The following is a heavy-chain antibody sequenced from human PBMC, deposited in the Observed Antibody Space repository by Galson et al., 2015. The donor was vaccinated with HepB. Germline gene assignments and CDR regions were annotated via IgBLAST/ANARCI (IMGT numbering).Heavy chain of an antibody. CDR3: ARHSRYCSSTSCGWFDP. CDR1: GGSISSSSYY. CDR2: IYYSGGT. Sequence: SETLSLTCTVSGGSISSSSYYWGWIRQPPGKGLEWIGSIYYSGGTYYNPSLKSRVTISVDTSKNQFSLKLSSVTAADTAVYYCARHSRYCSSTSCGWFDPWGQGTLVTVSS. J-gene: IGHJ5*02. V-gene: IGHV4-39*01. D-gene: IGHD2-2*01.